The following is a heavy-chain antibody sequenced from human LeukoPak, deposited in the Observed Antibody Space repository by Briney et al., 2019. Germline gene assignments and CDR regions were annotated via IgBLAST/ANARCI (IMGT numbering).Heavy chain of an antibody. J-gene: IGHJ4*02. Sequence: PSETLSLTCTVSGGSISSSSYYWGWIRQPPGKGLEWIGSIYYSGSTYYNPSLKSRVTISVDTSKNQFSLKLSSVTAADTPVYYCARGGATVTTDFDYWGQGTLVTVSS. V-gene: IGHV4-39*07. CDR2: IYYSGST. CDR1: GGSISSSSYY. D-gene: IGHD4-17*01. CDR3: ARGGATVTTDFDY.